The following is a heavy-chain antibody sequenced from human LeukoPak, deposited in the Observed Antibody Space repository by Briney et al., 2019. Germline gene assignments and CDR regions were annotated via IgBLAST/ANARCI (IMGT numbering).Heavy chain of an antibody. Sequence: GGSLRLSCAGSGFTFSSYGMHWVRQAPGKGLEWVAFIRYDGSNKYYADSVKGRSTISRDNSKNTLYLQMNSLRAEDTAVYYCAKAQPDIVVVPAPNWFDPWGQGTLVTVSS. D-gene: IGHD2-2*01. CDR2: IRYDGSNK. CDR3: AKAQPDIVVVPAPNWFDP. V-gene: IGHV3-30*02. CDR1: GFTFSSYG. J-gene: IGHJ5*02.